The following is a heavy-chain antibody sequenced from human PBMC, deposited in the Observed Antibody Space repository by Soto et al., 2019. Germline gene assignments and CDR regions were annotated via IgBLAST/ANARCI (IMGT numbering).Heavy chain of an antibody. CDR2: TRSNGEHT. J-gene: IGHJ6*02. Sequence: GGSLRLSCAGSGFMFSSFAMTWVRQAPGKGLEWVSTTRSNGEHTYYADSVKGRFTVSRDNSKNTLFLEMSSLRAEDSVIYYCAKDSKSVSVSAARVYGMDVWGQGTTVTVSS. V-gene: IGHV3-23*01. D-gene: IGHD2-2*01. CDR3: AKDSKSVSVSAARVYGMDV. CDR1: GFMFSSFA.